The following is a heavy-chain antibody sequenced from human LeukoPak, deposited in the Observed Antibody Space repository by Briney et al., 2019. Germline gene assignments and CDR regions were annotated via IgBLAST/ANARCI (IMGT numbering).Heavy chain of an antibody. CDR3: ARADNYDILTGYYIFDY. Sequence: GASVKVSCKXSGGTFSSYAISWVRQAPGQGLEWMGGIIPIFGTANYSQKFQGRVTITTDESTSTAYMELSSLRSEDTAVYYCARADNYDILTGYYIFDYWGQGTLVTVSS. J-gene: IGHJ4*02. CDR2: IIPIFGTA. CDR1: GGTFSSYA. D-gene: IGHD3-9*01. V-gene: IGHV1-69*05.